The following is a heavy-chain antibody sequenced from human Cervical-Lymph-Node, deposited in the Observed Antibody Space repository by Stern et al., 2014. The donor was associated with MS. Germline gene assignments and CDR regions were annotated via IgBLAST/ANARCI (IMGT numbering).Heavy chain of an antibody. CDR2: ISSSSSYT. D-gene: IGHD3-10*01. CDR1: GFTFSDYY. J-gene: IGHJ4*02. Sequence: QVQLVQSGGGLVKPGGSLRLSCAASGFTFSDYYMSWIRQAPGKGLEWVSYISSSSSYTNYADSVKGRFTISRANAKNSLYLQMNSLRAEDTAVYYCARAVDGFGSPPLFDYWGQGTLVTVSS. CDR3: ARAVDGFGSPPLFDY. V-gene: IGHV3-11*06.